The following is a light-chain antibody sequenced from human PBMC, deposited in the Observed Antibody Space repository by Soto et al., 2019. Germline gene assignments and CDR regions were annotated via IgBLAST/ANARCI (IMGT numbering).Light chain of an antibody. CDR2: GAS. V-gene: IGKV3-15*01. CDR3: QHYNDWPPTWT. CDR1: QSVSSK. J-gene: IGKJ1*01. Sequence: EIVMTQSPATLSVSPGERATLSCRASQSVSSKLAWYQQKPGQVPRVLIYGASTRATGIPARFSGSGSGTEFPLTLTSLQSEDFAVYFCQHYNDWPPTWTFGQGTRVEIK.